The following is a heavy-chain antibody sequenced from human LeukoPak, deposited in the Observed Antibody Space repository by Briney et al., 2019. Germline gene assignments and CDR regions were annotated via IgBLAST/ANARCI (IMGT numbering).Heavy chain of an antibody. CDR3: ARDLYGGNSGVFDY. CDR2: IYYSGST. Sequence: PSETLSLTCTVSGGSISSTTSYWGWIRQPPGKGLEWIGRIYYSGSTFYNPSLKSRVTISIDTSKNQFSLKLSSVTAADTAVYYCARDLYGGNSGVFDYWGQGTLVTVSS. D-gene: IGHD4-23*01. CDR1: GGSISSTTSY. V-gene: IGHV4-39*07. J-gene: IGHJ4*02.